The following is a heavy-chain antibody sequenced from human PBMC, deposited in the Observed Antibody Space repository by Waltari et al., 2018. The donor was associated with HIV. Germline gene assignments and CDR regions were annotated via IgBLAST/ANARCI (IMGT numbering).Heavy chain of an antibody. D-gene: IGHD3-22*01. CDR1: GFTFSSYG. V-gene: IGHV3-30*18. Sequence: QVHLVESGGGVVQPGRSLRLSCATSGFTFSSYGMHWVRQAPGKGREWMAVISYDGGTKCYADSVKGRFIISRDNSRNTLYLQVSTLRPEDTALYFCVKAKVVSAYYYSLEYWGQGTLVTVSS. CDR3: VKAKVVSAYYYSLEY. CDR2: ISYDGGTK. J-gene: IGHJ4*02.